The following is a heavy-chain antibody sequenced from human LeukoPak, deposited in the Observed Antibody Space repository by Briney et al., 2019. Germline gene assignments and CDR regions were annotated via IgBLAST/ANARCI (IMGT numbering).Heavy chain of an antibody. CDR3: ARERTPGSGYGVDY. J-gene: IGHJ4*02. V-gene: IGHV1-2*02. CDR1: GYTFTGYY. Sequence: ASVKVSCKASGYTFTGYYIHGVRQAPGQGLEWMGWINPNINGTNYAQKFQGRVTMTGDRSISTAYMELSRLRSDDTAVYYCARERTPGSGYGVDYWGQGTVVTVSS. CDR2: INPNINGT. D-gene: IGHD6-25*01.